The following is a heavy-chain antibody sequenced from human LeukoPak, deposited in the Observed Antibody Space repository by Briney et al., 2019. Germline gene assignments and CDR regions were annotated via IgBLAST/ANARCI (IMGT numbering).Heavy chain of an antibody. CDR2: ISGGGGST. CDR1: GFIFTTYA. D-gene: IGHD3-10*01. J-gene: IGHJ4*02. CDR3: AKRFGGGEFDY. Sequence: PGGSLRLSCAASGFIFTTYAMIWVRQAPGKGLEWVSTISGGGGSTFYADSVKGRFTISRDNSKNTLYLQMNSLRAEDTAVYYCAKRFGGGEFDYWGQGTVVTVSS. V-gene: IGHV3-23*01.